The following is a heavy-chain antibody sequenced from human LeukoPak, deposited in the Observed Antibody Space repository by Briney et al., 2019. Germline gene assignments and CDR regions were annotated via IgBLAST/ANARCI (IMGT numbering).Heavy chain of an antibody. CDR1: GFTFSSYA. D-gene: IGHD6-19*01. J-gene: IGHJ4*02. CDR3: ARDRIAVAGTGVYFDY. CDR2: ISYDGSNK. V-gene: IGHV3-30-3*01. Sequence: PGRSLRLSCAASGFTFSSYAMCWVRQAPGKGLEWVAVISYDGSNKYYADSVKGRFTISRDNSKNTLYLQMNSLRAEDTAVYYCARDRIAVAGTGVYFDYWGQGTLVTVSS.